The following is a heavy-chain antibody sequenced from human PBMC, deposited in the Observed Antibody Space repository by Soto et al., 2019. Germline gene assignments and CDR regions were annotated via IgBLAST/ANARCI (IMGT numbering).Heavy chain of an antibody. CDR1: GFRFSDFE. Sequence: GGSLRLSCAASGFRFSDFEMNWVRQAPGKGLQWVSYISISSSTIYYADSVKGRFTISRDNAKNSLYLQMNSLRAEDTAVYYCARDGALGYCSSTSCYTDFDYWGQGTLVTVSS. CDR2: ISISSSTI. D-gene: IGHD2-2*02. CDR3: ARDGALGYCSSTSCYTDFDY. V-gene: IGHV3-48*03. J-gene: IGHJ4*02.